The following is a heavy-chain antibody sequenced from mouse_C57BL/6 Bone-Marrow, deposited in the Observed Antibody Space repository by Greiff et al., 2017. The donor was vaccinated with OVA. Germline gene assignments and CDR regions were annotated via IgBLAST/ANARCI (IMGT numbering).Heavy chain of an antibody. CDR3: ARRAYYSNTGFAY. V-gene: IGHV1-4*01. CDR1: GYTFTSYT. J-gene: IGHJ3*01. CDR2: INPSSGYT. D-gene: IGHD2-5*01. Sequence: VKLVESGAELARPGASVKMSCKASGYTFTSYTMHWVKQRPGQGLEWIGYINPSSGYTKYNQKFKDKATLTADKSSSTAYMQLSSLTSEDSAVYYCARRAYYSNTGFAYWGQGTLVTVSA.